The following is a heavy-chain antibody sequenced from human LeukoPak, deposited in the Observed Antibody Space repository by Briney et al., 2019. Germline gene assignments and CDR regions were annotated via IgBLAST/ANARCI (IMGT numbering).Heavy chain of an antibody. CDR3: ARLRGALVAFDI. J-gene: IGHJ3*02. D-gene: IGHD1-26*01. CDR1: GGSISSYY. CDR2: IYYSGST. Sequence: SETLSLTCTVSGGSISSYYWSWIRQPPGKGLEWIGYIYYSGSTNCNPSLKSRVTISVDTSKNQFSLKLSSVTAADTAVYYCARLRGALVAFDIWGQGTMVTVSS. V-gene: IGHV4-59*08.